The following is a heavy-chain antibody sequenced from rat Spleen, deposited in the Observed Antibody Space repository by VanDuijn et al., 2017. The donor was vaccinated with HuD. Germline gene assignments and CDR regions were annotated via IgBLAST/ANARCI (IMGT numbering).Heavy chain of an antibody. CDR2: ISYDGSST. CDR3: ARHNSGYGVMDA. Sequence: EVQLVKSGGGLVQPGRSLKLSCAASGFTFSDYNMAWVRQAPKKGLEWVATISYDGSSTYYRDSVKGRFTISRDNAKSTLYLQMDSLRSEDTATYYCARHNSGYGVMDAWGQGASVTVSS. CDR1: GFTFSDYN. V-gene: IGHV5-7*01. J-gene: IGHJ4*01. D-gene: IGHD4-3*01.